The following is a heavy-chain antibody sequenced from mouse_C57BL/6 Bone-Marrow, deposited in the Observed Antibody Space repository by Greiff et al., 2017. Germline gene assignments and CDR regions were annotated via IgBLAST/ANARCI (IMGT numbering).Heavy chain of an antibody. CDR3: EAITTVVARDYWYFGV. CDR2: VYPYNGGT. D-gene: IGHD1-1*01. Sequence: VQLQQSGPVLVKPGPSVKISCKASGFTFTDYYMHWVKQSHGKSLEWIGLVYPYNGGTSYNQKFKGKATLTVDTSSSTAYMELNSLTSEDSAVYYCEAITTVVARDYWYFGVWGTGTTVTVAS. V-gene: IGHV1-36*01. J-gene: IGHJ1*03. CDR1: GFTFTDYY.